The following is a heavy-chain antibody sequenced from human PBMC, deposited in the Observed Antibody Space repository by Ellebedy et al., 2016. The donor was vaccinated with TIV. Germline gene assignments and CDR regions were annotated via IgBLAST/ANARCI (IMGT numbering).Heavy chain of an antibody. Sequence: GESLKISXAASGFTFSTYAMSWVRQAPGKGLVWVSAISGSGGSTYYADSVKGRFTISRDNSRNTLYLQMNSLRAEDTAVYYCAREVDWYNWFDPWGQGTLVTVSS. CDR2: ISGSGGST. CDR1: GFTFSTYA. D-gene: IGHD3-9*01. J-gene: IGHJ5*02. CDR3: AREVDWYNWFDP. V-gene: IGHV3-23*01.